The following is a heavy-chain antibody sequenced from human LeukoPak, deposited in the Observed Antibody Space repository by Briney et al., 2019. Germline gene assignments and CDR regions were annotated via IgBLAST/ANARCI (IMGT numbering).Heavy chain of an antibody. D-gene: IGHD1-26*01. V-gene: IGHV3-48*03. Sequence: GSLRLSCAAPGFTFSSYEMNWVRQAPGKGLEWVSYISSSGSTIYYADSVKGRFTISRDNAKNSLYLQMNSLRAEDTAVYYCARAVYSGSSTWGQGTLVTVSS. J-gene: IGHJ4*02. CDR3: ARAVYSGSST. CDR2: ISSSGSTI. CDR1: GFTFSSYE.